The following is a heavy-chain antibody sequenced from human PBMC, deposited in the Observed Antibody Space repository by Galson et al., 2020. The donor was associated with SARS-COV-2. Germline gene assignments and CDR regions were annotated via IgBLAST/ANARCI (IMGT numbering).Heavy chain of an antibody. J-gene: IGHJ6*03. Sequence: GGSLRLSCAVSGFMFGNYAMHWVRQGPGKGLERVAITSYDGRNNDYADSVKGRFTISRDNSRNTLYSEVSTLTVLDTAVYYCASSRDPGLYYFSMDVWGNGTTGIVSS. CDR1: GFMFGNYA. CDR2: TSYDGRNN. V-gene: IGHV3-30*15. CDR3: ASSRDPGLYYFSMDV.